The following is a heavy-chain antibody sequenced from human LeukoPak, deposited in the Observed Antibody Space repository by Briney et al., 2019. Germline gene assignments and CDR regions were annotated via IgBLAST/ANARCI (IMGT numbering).Heavy chain of an antibody. V-gene: IGHV4-31*03. J-gene: IGHJ4*02. Sequence: SETLSLTCTVSGASFNSDDQYWNWIRQSPGKGLEWIGSIHPSGMLYNHPSLESRVTMSRDTPKNQFSLNLNSVTAADTAVYFCSRGLDSRKLGYWGQGILVTVSS. CDR1: GASFNSDDQY. D-gene: IGHD3-22*01. CDR3: SRGLDSRKLGY. CDR2: IHPSGML.